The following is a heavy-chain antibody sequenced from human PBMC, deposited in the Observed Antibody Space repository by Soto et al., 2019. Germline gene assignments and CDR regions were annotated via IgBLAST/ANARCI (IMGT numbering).Heavy chain of an antibody. V-gene: IGHV5-10-1*01. CDR3: ARRSSPRDRYYYYGMDV. CDR2: IDPSDSYT. J-gene: IGHJ6*02. Sequence: PGESLKISCKGSGYSFTSYWISWVRQMPGKGLEWMGRIDPSDSYTNYSPSFQGHVTISADKSISTAYLQWSSLKASDTAMYYCARRSSPRDRYYYYGMDVWGQGTTVTVSS. D-gene: IGHD6-6*01. CDR1: GYSFTSYW.